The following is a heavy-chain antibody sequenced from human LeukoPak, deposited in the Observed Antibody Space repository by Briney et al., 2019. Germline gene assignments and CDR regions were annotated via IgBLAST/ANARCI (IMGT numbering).Heavy chain of an antibody. Sequence: PGRSLRLSCAASGFTFSSYAMHWVRQAPGKGLEGVAVISYDGSNKYYADSVKGRFTISRDNSKNTLYLQMNSLRAEDTAVYYCARDFSLYSSSSIDYWGQGTLVTVSS. V-gene: IGHV3-30-3*01. J-gene: IGHJ4*02. CDR3: ARDFSLYSSSSIDY. CDR1: GFTFSSYA. CDR2: ISYDGSNK. D-gene: IGHD6-6*01.